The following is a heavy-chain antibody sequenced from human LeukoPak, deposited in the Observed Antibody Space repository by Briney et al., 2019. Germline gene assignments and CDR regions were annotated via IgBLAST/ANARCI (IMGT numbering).Heavy chain of an antibody. J-gene: IGHJ1*01. V-gene: IGHV3-30-3*01. Sequence: GGSLRLSCAASGFTVSSNYMSWVRQALGKGLEWVAVISYDGSNKYYADSVKGRFTISRDNSKNTLYLQMNSLRAEDTAVYYCARDWAYCISTSCYSSQPEYFQHWGQGTLVTVSS. CDR2: ISYDGSNK. D-gene: IGHD2-2*01. CDR3: ARDWAYCISTSCYSSQPEYFQH. CDR1: GFTVSSNY.